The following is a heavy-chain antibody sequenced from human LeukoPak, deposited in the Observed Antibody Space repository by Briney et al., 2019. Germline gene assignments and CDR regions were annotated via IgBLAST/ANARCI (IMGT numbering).Heavy chain of an antibody. CDR1: GYTFTSYY. CDR3: ATWGRGYSYGDYYYYYMDV. V-gene: IGHV1-46*01. Sequence: ASVKVSCKASGYTFTSYYMHWVRQAPGQGLEWMGIINPSGGSTSYAQKFQGRVTMTRDMSTSTVYMELSSLRSEDTAVYYCATWGRGYSYGDYYYYYMDVWGKGTTVTVSS. J-gene: IGHJ6*03. CDR2: INPSGGST. D-gene: IGHD5-18*01.